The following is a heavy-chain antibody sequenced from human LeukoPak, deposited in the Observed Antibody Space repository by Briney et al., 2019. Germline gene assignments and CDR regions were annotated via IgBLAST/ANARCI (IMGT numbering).Heavy chain of an antibody. D-gene: IGHD3-16*01. CDR1: GFSLSTSGMC. J-gene: IGHJ6*03. V-gene: IGHV2-70*11. Sequence: SGPTLVNPTQTLTLTCTFSGFSLSTSGMCVRWIRQPPGKALEWLARIDWDDDKYYSTSLKTRPTISKDTSKNQVVLTMTNMDPVDTATYYCARTTATMITHYYYYYMDVWGKGTTVTVSS. CDR2: IDWDDDK. CDR3: ARTTATMITHYYYYYMDV.